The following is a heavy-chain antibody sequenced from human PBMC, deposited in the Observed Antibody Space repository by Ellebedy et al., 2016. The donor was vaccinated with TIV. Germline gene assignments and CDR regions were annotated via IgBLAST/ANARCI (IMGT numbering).Heavy chain of an antibody. CDR2: TYYRSKWYH. J-gene: IGHJ4*02. CDR1: GDNVSSNSPA. Sequence: SQTLSLTCAISGDNVSSNSPAWNWIRQSPSRGLEWLGRTYYRSKWYHDYAVSVKSRISINPDTSENQFSLHLGSVTPEATAVYYCAREASRLFDFWGQGTLVTVSS. V-gene: IGHV6-1*01. CDR3: AREASRLFDF.